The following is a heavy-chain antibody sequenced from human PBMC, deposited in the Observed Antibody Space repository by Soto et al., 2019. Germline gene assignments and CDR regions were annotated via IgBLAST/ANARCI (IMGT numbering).Heavy chain of an antibody. CDR1: GGTFSSYA. D-gene: IGHD2-15*01. J-gene: IGHJ4*02. CDR2: IIPIFGTA. V-gene: IGHV1-69*13. Sequence: GASVKVSCKASGGTFSSYAISWVRQAPGQGLEWMGGIIPIFGTANYAQKFQGRVTITADESTSTAYMELSSLRSEDTVVYYCAARRMGDNVVVVAATPFDYWGQGTLVTVSS. CDR3: AARRMGDNVVVVAATPFDY.